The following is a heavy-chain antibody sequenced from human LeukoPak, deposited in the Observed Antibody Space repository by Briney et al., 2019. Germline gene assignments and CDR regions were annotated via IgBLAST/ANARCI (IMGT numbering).Heavy chain of an antibody. J-gene: IGHJ6*02. V-gene: IGHV5-51*01. D-gene: IGHD3-16*02. CDR3: ARQPYRWKEFYYYGMAV. CDR1: GYSFTSYW. Sequence: GESLKISCKGSGYSFTSYWIGWVRQMPGKGLEWMGIIYPGDSDTRYSPSFQGQVTISADRSISTAYLQWSSLKASDTAMYYCARQPYRWKEFYYYGMAVWGQGTTVTVSS. CDR2: IYPGDSDT.